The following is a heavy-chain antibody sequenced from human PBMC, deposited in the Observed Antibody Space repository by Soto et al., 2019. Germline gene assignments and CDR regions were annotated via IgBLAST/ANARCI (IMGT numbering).Heavy chain of an antibody. CDR1: GGSISSGDYY. D-gene: IGHD3-22*01. J-gene: IGHJ4*02. CDR2: IYYSGST. V-gene: IGHV4-30-4*01. CDR3: ARLPGLPRYYDTSGYSY. Sequence: SETLSLTCTVSGGSISSGDYYWSWIRQPPGKGLEWIGYIYYSGSTYYNPSLKSRVTISVDTSKNHFSLKLSSVTAADTAVYYCARLPGLPRYYDTSGYSYWGQGTLVTVSS.